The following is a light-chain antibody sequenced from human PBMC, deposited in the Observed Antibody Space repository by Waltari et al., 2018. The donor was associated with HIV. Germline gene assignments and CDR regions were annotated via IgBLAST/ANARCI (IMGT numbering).Light chain of an antibody. CDR3: AAWDASLHVL. V-gene: IGLV1-44*01. Sequence: QSVLTQPPSASGTLGQAVTISCFGSTSNIGSNTVNCYQHLPGAAPKLIIFRNRQRPSGVPDRFSGSQSGTSAFLTITGLLSGDEATYYCAAWDASLHVLFGGGTQLTVV. J-gene: IGLJ2*01. CDR1: TSNIGSNT. CDR2: RNR.